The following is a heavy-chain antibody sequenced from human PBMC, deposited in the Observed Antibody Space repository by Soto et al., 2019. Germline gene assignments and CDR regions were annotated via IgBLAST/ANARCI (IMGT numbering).Heavy chain of an antibody. CDR2: IYHSGST. Sequence: SETLSLTCAVSGGSISSSNWWSWVRQPPGKGLEWIGEIYHSGSTNYNPSLKSRVTISVDKSKNQFSLKLSSVTAADTAVYYCASRPSYSSSWYRSYYGMDVWGQGTTVTVSS. D-gene: IGHD6-13*01. CDR3: ASRPSYSSSWYRSYYGMDV. CDR1: GGSISSSNW. J-gene: IGHJ6*02. V-gene: IGHV4-4*02.